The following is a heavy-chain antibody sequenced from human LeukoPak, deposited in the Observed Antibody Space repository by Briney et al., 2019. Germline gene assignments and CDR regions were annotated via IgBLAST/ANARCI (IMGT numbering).Heavy chain of an antibody. CDR1: GSYW. CDR2: INSDGSWT. V-gene: IGHV3-74*01. J-gene: IGHJ4*02. D-gene: IGHD2/OR15-2a*01. Sequence: SGGSLRLSCAASGSYWMHWVRHAPGKGLVWVSHINSDGSWTSYADSVKGRFTISKDNAKNTVYLQMNNLRAEDTAVYYCVSFYETYWGRGTLVTVSS. CDR3: VSFYETY.